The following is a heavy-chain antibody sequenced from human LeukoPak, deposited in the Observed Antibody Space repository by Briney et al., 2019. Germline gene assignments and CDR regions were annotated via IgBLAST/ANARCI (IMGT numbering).Heavy chain of an antibody. J-gene: IGHJ4*02. D-gene: IGHD6-13*01. CDR2: INTNTGNP. CDR3: ARDLAAAGIYYGY. CDR1: GYTFPSFG. V-gene: IGHV7-4-1*02. Sequence: GASVKVSCTASGYTFPSFGITWIRQVPGQGLEWMGWINTNTGNPTYAQGFTGRFVFSLDTSVSTAYLQISSLKAEDTAVYYCARDLAAAGIYYGYWGQGTLVTVSS.